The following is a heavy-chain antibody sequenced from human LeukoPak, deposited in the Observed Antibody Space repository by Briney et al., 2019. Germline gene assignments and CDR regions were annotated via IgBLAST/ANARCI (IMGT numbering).Heavy chain of an antibody. Sequence: AESLNICCKGSEYSFTSYLIGWVRQLAGKGLELMGIIYPGDSDTRYRPSLQGQVTISADKSISTAYLQWSSLKASDTAMYYCARGVYCGGDCYNWFDPWGQGTLVTVSS. CDR3: ARGVYCGGDCYNWFDP. J-gene: IGHJ5*02. D-gene: IGHD2-21*02. CDR1: EYSFTSYL. V-gene: IGHV5-51*01. CDR2: IYPGDSDT.